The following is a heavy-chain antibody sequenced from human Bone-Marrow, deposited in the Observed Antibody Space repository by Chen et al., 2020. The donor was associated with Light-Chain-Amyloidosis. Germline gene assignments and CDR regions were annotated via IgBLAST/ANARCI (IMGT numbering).Heavy chain of an antibody. D-gene: IGHD3-3*01. CDR1: GFTFSSYG. CDR2: IWYDGSNK. Sequence: QVQLVESGGGVVQPGRSLRLSCAASGFTFSSYGMHWVRQAPGKGLGWVAVIWYDGSNKYYADSVKGRFTISRDNSKNTLYLQMNSLRAEDTAVYYCARENYDPYYYGMDVWGQGTTVTVSS. V-gene: IGHV3-33*08. J-gene: IGHJ6*02. CDR3: ARENYDPYYYGMDV.